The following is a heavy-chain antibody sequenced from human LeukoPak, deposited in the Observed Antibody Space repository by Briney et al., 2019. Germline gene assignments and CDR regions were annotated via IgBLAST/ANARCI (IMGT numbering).Heavy chain of an antibody. J-gene: IGHJ5*02. D-gene: IGHD6-19*01. CDR3: VRIPNSAGFPIWFDR. CDR2: ISSSNDYI. CDR1: GFTFSTST. V-gene: IGHV3-21*01. Sequence: GGSMTLSCAASGFTFSTSTMNWVRQAPGKGLEWVSSISSSNDYIYYADSVKGRFTISRDNAKNSLYLQMNSLRAEDTAVYYCVRIPNSAGFPIWFDRWGQGTLVTVSS.